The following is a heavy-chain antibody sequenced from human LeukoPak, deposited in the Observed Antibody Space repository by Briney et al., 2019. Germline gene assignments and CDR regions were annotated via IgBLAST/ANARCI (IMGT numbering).Heavy chain of an antibody. D-gene: IGHD2-2*01. J-gene: IGHJ4*02. CDR2: INHSGST. V-gene: IGHV4-34*01. Sequence: SETLPLTCAVYGGSFSGYYWSRIRQPPGKGLEWIGEINHSGSTNYNPSLKSRVTISVDTSKNQFSLKLSSVTAADTAVYYCARRYCSSTSCYAFDYWGQGTLVTVSS. CDR1: GGSFSGYY. CDR3: ARRYCSSTSCYAFDY.